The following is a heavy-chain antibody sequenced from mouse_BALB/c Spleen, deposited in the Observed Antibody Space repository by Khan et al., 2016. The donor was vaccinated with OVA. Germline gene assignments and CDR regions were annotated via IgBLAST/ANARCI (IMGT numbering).Heavy chain of an antibody. Sequence: EVELVESGGDLVKPEGSLKLSCAASGFTFSTYGMSWVRQTPDKRLEWVATISSGGSYTYYTDSVQGRFTISRDNAKNTLYLQMSSLKSEDTAMFYCTRLSYYYGSEGFAYWGQGTLVTVSA. J-gene: IGHJ3*01. CDR3: TRLSYYYGSEGFAY. CDR2: ISSGGSYT. CDR1: GFTFSTYG. V-gene: IGHV5-6*01. D-gene: IGHD1-1*01.